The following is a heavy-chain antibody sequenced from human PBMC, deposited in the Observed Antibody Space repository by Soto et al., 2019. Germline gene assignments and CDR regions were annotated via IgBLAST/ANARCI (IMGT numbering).Heavy chain of an antibody. Sequence: PGGSLRLSCAASGFTFSSYGMHWVRQAPGKGLEWVAIIWYDGSNKYYADSVKGRFTISRDNSKNTLYLQMNSLRAEDTAVYYCARGYGGNSAVLDYWGQGTLVTVSS. CDR1: GFTFSSYG. CDR2: IWYDGSNK. J-gene: IGHJ4*02. V-gene: IGHV3-33*01. CDR3: ARGYGGNSAVLDY. D-gene: IGHD4-17*01.